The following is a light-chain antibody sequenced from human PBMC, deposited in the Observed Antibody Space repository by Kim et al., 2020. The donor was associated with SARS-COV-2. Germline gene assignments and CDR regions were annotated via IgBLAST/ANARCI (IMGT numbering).Light chain of an antibody. V-gene: IGKV3-15*01. CDR2: AAS. CDR3: QQYNNWPLT. CDR1: QNVGSN. Sequence: EIVMTQSPAPLSVSPGEGATLSCRASQNVGSNVAWYQQKPGQAPRLLISAASTRAAGFPARFSGSGSGTDFTLTISSLQSEDLAVYYCQQYNNWPLTFGGGTKVDIK. J-gene: IGKJ4*01.